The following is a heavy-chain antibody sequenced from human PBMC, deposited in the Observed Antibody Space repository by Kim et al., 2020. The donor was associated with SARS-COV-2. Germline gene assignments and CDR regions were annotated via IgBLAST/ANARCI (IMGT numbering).Heavy chain of an antibody. CDR3: ARSPRGVVTPIDY. CDR2: ISYDGSNK. CDR1: GFTFSSYG. D-gene: IGHD2-15*01. Sequence: GGSLRLSCAASGFTFSSYGMHWVRQAPGKGLEWVAVISYDGSNKYYADSVKGRFTISRDNSKNTLYLQMNSLRAEDTAVYYCARSPRGVVTPIDYWGQGTLVTVSS. J-gene: IGHJ4*02. V-gene: IGHV3-33*05.